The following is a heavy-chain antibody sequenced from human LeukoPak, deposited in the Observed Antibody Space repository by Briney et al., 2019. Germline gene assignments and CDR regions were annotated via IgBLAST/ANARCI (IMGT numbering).Heavy chain of an antibody. CDR2: ISGSGGRT. CDR3: ASSGDSGWYYDYYYGMDV. J-gene: IGHJ6*02. Sequence: GGYLRLSCAASGFTFSSYAMSWVRQAPGNGLVWVSAISGSGGRTYYADSVKGRFTISRDNCKNTLYLQMNSLRAEETAVYYCASSGDSGWYYDYYYGMDVWGQGTTVTVSS. V-gene: IGHV3-23*01. CDR1: GFTFSSYA. D-gene: IGHD6-19*01.